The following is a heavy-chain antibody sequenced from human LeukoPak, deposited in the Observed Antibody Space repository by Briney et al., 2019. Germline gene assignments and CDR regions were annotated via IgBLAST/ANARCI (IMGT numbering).Heavy chain of an antibody. CDR3: ASLFVDTASPRDY. J-gene: IGHJ4*02. D-gene: IGHD5-18*01. Sequence: PSETLSLTCTVSGASISGYYWSWIQQPPGKGLEWIGNMHQSGITNYSPALKSRVTISVDTSKNQFSLKLSSVTAADTAVYYCASLFVDTASPRDYWGQGTLVTVSS. V-gene: IGHV4-59*08. CDR1: GASISGYY. CDR2: MHQSGIT.